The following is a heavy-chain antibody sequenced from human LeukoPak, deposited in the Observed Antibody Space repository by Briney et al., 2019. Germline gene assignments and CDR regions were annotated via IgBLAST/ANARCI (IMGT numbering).Heavy chain of an antibody. CDR2: IYYSGST. D-gene: IGHD2-2*01. J-gene: IGHJ5*02. CDR1: GGSISSYY. CDR3: ARGEYRYCSSTSRRAGWFDP. Sequence: PSETLSLTCTVSGGSISSYYWSWIRQPPGKGLEWIGYIYYSGSTNYNPSLKSRVTISVDTSKNQFSLKLSSVTAADTAVYYCARGEYRYCSSTSRRAGWFDPWGQGTLVTVSS. V-gene: IGHV4-59*01.